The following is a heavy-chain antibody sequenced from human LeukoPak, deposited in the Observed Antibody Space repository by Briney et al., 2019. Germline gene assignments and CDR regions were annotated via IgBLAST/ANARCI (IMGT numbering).Heavy chain of an antibody. D-gene: IGHD6-13*01. V-gene: IGHV1-8*01. CDR1: GYTFTSYD. CDR3: ARDGFFRSSSWNGDAFDI. J-gene: IGHJ3*02. Sequence: ASVKVSCKASGYTFTSYDINWVRQATGQGLEWMGWMNPNRGDTGYAQKFQGRVTMTRNTSITTAYMELSSLTSEDTAVYYCARDGFFRSSSWNGDAFDIWGQGTMVTVSS. CDR2: MNPNRGDT.